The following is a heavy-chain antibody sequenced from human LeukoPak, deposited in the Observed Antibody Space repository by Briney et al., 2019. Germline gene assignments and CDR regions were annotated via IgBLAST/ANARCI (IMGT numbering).Heavy chain of an antibody. Sequence: ASVKVSCKASGYTFTNYAISWVRQAPGQGLEWMGRISAYSGNTNYAQKLQGRVTMTTATSTSTAYMELRSLRSDDTAVYFCARGPVGPEWLVWDFDYWGQGTLVTVSS. CDR3: ARGPVGPEWLVWDFDY. D-gene: IGHD6-19*01. CDR1: GYTFTNYA. J-gene: IGHJ4*02. CDR2: ISAYSGNT. V-gene: IGHV1-18*01.